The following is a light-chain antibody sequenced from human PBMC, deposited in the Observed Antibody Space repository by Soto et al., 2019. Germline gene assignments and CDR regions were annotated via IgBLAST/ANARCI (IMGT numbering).Light chain of an antibody. J-gene: IGKJ1*01. Sequence: DIQMTQSPSTLSASVGDRVTITCRASQSISSWLAWYQQKPGKAPKLLIYKAYSLESGVPSRFIGSGSGTEFTLTISSLQPDDFATYYLQQYNSLWPFAQGTKVEIK. CDR1: QSISSW. CDR3: QQYNSLWP. CDR2: KAY. V-gene: IGKV1-5*03.